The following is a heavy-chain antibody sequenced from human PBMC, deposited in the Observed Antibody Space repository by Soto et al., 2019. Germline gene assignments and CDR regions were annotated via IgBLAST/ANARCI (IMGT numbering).Heavy chain of an antibody. CDR3: ASWGMVRGVILYYGMDV. J-gene: IGHJ6*02. CDR2: IYHSGST. Sequence: PSETLSLTCTVSGGSISSGDYYWSWVRQPPGKGLEWIGEIYHSGSTNYNPSLKSRVTISVDTSKNQFSLKRSSVTAAETAVYYCASWGMVRGVILYYGMDVWGQGTTVTVSS. CDR1: GGSISSGDYY. V-gene: IGHV4-39*07. D-gene: IGHD3-10*01.